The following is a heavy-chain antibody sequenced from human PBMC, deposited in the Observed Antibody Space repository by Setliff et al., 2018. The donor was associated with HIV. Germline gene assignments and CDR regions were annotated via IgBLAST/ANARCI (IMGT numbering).Heavy chain of an antibody. CDR2: LYFGDSDP. J-gene: IGHJ4*02. D-gene: IGHD2-15*01. CDR3: ARGRGGYFGGGRYYNLPYFDS. V-gene: IGHV5-51*01. Sequence: GESLKISCKTSGSNFDTYWVGWVRQMPGKGLEWLGILYFGDSDPKYNPSFEGQVTISADKSIKTAFLQWRSLETSDTAIYYCARGRGGYFGGGRYYNLPYFDSWGQGTLVTVSS. CDR1: GSNFDTYW.